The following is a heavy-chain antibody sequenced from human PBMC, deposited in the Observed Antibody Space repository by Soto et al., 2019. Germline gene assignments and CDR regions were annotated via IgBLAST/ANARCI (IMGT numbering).Heavy chain of an antibody. Sequence: QVQLVQSGAEVKKPGASVKVSCKASGYTFTSYAMHWVRQAPGQRLEWMGWINAGNGNTKYSQKFQGRVTITRDTSASPAYMGLSSLRSEDTAVYYCARGGSLYWYFDLWGRGTLVTVSS. V-gene: IGHV1-3*01. D-gene: IGHD1-26*01. CDR2: INAGNGNT. CDR3: ARGGSLYWYFDL. CDR1: GYTFTSYA. J-gene: IGHJ2*01.